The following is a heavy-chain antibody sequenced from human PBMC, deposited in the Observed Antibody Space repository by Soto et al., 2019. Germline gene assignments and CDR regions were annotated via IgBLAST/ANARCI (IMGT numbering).Heavy chain of an antibody. V-gene: IGHV3-53*04. Sequence: EVQLVESGGGLVQPGGSLRLSCAVSGFTVSSNYMSWVRQAPGKGLEWVSVIYSGGNTYYADSVKGRFTISRHNSKNTLYFQMNRLRAEDTALYYCARGGNPKYYWGQGTLVTVSS. CDR1: GFTVSSNY. CDR3: ARGGNPKYY. J-gene: IGHJ4*02. CDR2: IYSGGNT. D-gene: IGHD4-4*01.